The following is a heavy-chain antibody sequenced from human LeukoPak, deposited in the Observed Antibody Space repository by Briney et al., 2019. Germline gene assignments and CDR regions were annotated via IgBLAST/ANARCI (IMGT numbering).Heavy chain of an antibody. D-gene: IGHD2-15*01. V-gene: IGHV3-9*01. J-gene: IGHJ4*02. Sequence: GGSLRLSCAASGFTFDNYAMHWVRQAPGKGLEWVSGITWNSGSIGYADSVKGRFTISRDNAKNSLYLQMSSLRPEDTALYYCVKAGQGCLDYWGQGTLVTVSS. CDR1: GFTFDNYA. CDR2: ITWNSGSI. CDR3: VKAGQGCLDY.